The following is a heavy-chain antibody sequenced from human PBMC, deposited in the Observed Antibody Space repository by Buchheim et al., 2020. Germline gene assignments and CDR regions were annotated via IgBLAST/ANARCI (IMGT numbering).Heavy chain of an antibody. V-gene: IGHV1-18*01. D-gene: IGHD1-1*01. CDR1: GYTFTSYG. CDR3: ARRPEVHYWYFDL. CDR2: ISTYNGNT. Sequence: QLVESGAEVKKPGASVKVSCKASGYTFTSYGIGCVRQAPGQGLEWMGWISTYNGNTDYAQKFQGRVTMSTDTSTSTAYMELRSLRSDDTAVYYCARRPEVHYWYFDLWGRGTL. J-gene: IGHJ2*01.